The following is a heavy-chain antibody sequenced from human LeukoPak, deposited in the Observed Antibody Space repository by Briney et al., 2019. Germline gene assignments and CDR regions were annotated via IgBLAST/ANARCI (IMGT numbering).Heavy chain of an antibody. V-gene: IGHV4-31*03. Sequence: SETLSLTCTVSGGSISSGGYYWSWIRQHPGKGLEWIGYIYCSGSTYYNPSLKSRVTISVDTSKNQFSLKLSSVTAADTAVYYCAREFLDGANWFDPWGQGTLVTVSS. CDR3: AREFLDGANWFDP. CDR2: IYCSGST. D-gene: IGHD5-24*01. CDR1: GGSISSGGYY. J-gene: IGHJ5*02.